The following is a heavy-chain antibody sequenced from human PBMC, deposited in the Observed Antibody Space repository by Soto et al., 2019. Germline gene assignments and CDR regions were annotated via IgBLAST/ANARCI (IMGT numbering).Heavy chain of an antibody. CDR1: GGSISSGGYS. J-gene: IGHJ6*02. V-gene: IGHV4-30-2*01. CDR3: ARASIAAAGTGGYYYYYGMDV. Sequence: PSETLSLTCAVSGGSISSGGYSWSWIRQPPGKGLEWIGYVYHSGNTYYNPSLKSRLIISVDRSENQFSLTLSSVTAADTAVYYCARASIAAAGTGGYYYYYGMDVWGQGTTVTVSS. D-gene: IGHD6-13*01. CDR2: VYHSGNT.